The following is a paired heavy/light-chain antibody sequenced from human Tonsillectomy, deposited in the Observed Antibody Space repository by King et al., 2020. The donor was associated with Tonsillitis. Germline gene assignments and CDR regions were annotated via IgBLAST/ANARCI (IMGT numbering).Heavy chain of an antibody. CDR2: IRYDGSNT. CDR3: ARDEGLAFDY. CDR1: GFNFRTYG. V-gene: IGHV3-30*02. D-gene: IGHD2-21*01. Sequence: QVQLVESGGGVVQPGGSLRLSCAASGFNFRTYGIHWVRQAPGKGLEWVAFIRYDGSNTYYADPVEGRFTISRDNSKNTLFLQMNSLRPEDTAVYYCARDEGLAFDYWGQGTLVTVSS. J-gene: IGHJ4*02.
Light chain of an antibody. J-gene: IGKJ1*01. Sequence: DIRMTQSPPSLSASIGDRVTITCRASQSINSYLTWYQQKPGKAPKVLIYAASTLQGGVPSRFSGSGSGTNFTLTISTLQPDDFATYYCQQSYITPPWTFGQGTKVDIK. V-gene: IGKV1-39*01. CDR2: AAS. CDR3: QQSYITPPWT. CDR1: QSINSY.